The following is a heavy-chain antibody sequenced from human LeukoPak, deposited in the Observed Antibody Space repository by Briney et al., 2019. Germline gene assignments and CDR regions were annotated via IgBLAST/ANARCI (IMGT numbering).Heavy chain of an antibody. Sequence: SETLSLTCSVSGGSISSGSYYWGWIRQPPGKGLEWIGSIYYSGSTYYNPSLKSRVTISVDTSKNQFSLKLSSVTAADTAVYYCASSGWYLSSFNWGQGTLVTVSS. D-gene: IGHD6-19*01. J-gene: IGHJ4*02. V-gene: IGHV4-39*01. CDR3: ASSGWYLSSFN. CDR1: GGSISSGSYY. CDR2: IYYSGST.